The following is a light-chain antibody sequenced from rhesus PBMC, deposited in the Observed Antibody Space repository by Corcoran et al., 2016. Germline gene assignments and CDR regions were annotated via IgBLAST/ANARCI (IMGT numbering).Light chain of an antibody. CDR1: QGISNW. Sequence: DIQMTQSPSSLSASVGYRVTITCRASQGISNWLAWYQQKPGKAPKLLIYRESNLETGVPSRFSGSGSGTNLTLAISSLQPEDIATYYCQQHDNSPTFGRGTKVEIK. V-gene: IGKV1-69*01. CDR3: QQHDNSPT. CDR2: RES. J-gene: IGKJ1*01.